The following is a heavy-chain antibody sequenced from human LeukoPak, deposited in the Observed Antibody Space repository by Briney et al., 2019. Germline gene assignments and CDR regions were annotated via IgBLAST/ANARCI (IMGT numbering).Heavy chain of an antibody. J-gene: IGHJ5*02. Sequence: PGVTLRLSCAASGFTFSSYDMSWVRQAPGKGLEWVSTIVGSGDSTHYADSVKGRFTISRDNSKNTLYLQMNSLRAEDTAVYYCAKMGYPWGQGTLVTVSS. CDR2: IVGSGDST. V-gene: IGHV3-23*01. CDR1: GFTFSSYD. CDR3: AKMGYP. D-gene: IGHD1-26*01.